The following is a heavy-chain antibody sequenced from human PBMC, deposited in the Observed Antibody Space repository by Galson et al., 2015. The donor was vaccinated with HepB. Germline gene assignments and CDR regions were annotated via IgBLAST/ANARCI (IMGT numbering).Heavy chain of an antibody. V-gene: IGHV3-21*01. Sequence: SLRLSCAASGFTLSSFSMNWVRQAPGRGLEWVSSISSSGSYIKYADSVKGRFTISRDSAKNSLYLQMNSLRAEDTAVYYCARDYYGDYVTFDYWGQGTLVTVSS. J-gene: IGHJ4*02. D-gene: IGHD4-17*01. CDR1: GFTLSSFS. CDR3: ARDYYGDYVTFDY. CDR2: ISSSGSYI.